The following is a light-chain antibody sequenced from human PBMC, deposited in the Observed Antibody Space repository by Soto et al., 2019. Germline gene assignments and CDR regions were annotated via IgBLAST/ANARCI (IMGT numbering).Light chain of an antibody. J-gene: IGKJ1*01. Sequence: DIPMTQSPSSLSASVGDRVTISCRASQGIGNFLAWYQQKPGTVPKLLIYAASILQSGVPSRFSGSGSGTDFALTISSLQPEDVATYYCQKYDSPPRTFGQGTKVEL. CDR3: QKYDSPPRT. CDR2: AAS. V-gene: IGKV1-27*01. CDR1: QGIGNF.